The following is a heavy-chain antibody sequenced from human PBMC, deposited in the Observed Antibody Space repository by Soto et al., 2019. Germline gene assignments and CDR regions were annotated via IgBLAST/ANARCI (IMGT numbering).Heavy chain of an antibody. CDR3: ARGYSYGSYWFFDL. CDR2: ISVYNGNT. V-gene: IGHV1-18*04. J-gene: IGHJ2*01. Sequence: QVQLVQSGAEVKKPGASVKVSCKASGDALTTHCITWVRQAPGQGLEWMGWISVYNGNTNYAQKLQGRVTMTTDTSTSTAYMELWSLSSDDTAVYYCARGYSYGSYWFFDLWGRGTLVTVSS. CDR1: GDALTTHC. D-gene: IGHD5-18*01.